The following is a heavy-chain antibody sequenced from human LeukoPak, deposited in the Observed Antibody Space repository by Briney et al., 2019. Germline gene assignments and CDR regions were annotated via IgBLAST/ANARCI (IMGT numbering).Heavy chain of an antibody. V-gene: IGHV5-51*01. Sequence: GESLKISCKGSGYSFTSYWIGWVRRMPGKGLEWMGIIYPGDSDPRFRPSFQGQVTSSADKSINTAYLQLSSLKASDTAKYYCAKLYQYFTGGSCDGDCFDPWGQGTLVTVSS. CDR3: AKLYQYFTGGSCDGDCFDP. CDR2: IYPGDSDP. J-gene: IGHJ5*02. D-gene: IGHD2-15*01. CDR1: GYSFTSYW.